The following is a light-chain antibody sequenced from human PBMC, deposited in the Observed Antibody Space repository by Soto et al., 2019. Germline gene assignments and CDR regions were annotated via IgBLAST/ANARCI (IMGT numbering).Light chain of an antibody. CDR1: SNDFGTYYF. V-gene: IGLV2-23*01. CDR2: DGT. Sequence: QSALTQPASVSGSPGQSITISCTRTSNDFGTYYFVSWYQQHPDKAPKLIIYDGTERPSGVSNRFSGSKSGNTASLTISGLQAEDEADYYCCSYAGSSTWVFGGGTKLTVL. CDR3: CSYAGSSTWV. J-gene: IGLJ3*02.